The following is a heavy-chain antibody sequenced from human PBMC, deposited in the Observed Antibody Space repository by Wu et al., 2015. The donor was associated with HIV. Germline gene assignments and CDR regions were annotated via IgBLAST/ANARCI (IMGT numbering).Heavy chain of an antibody. J-gene: IGHJ1*01. Sequence: QVQLVQSGAEVKKPGSSVKVSCKTSGDIFSRYGISWVRQAPGQGLEWMGWINPKNGDTRYTHKFQARVTLTRDTSITTAYMEMNTVRSDDTVRFYVRPNMATWGQGTLVTVLL. V-gene: IGHV1-2*07. CDR3: RPNMAT. CDR1: GDIFSRYG. CDR2: INPKNGDT. D-gene: IGHD3-10*02.